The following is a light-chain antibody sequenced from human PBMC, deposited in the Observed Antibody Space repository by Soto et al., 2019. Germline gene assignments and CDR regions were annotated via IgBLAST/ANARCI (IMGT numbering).Light chain of an antibody. V-gene: IGLV2-14*03. CDR2: NVN. CDR1: SSDVGGYNS. CDR3: CSYAGRSTLYV. J-gene: IGLJ1*01. Sequence: QSVLTQPASVSGSPGQSITISCTGTSSDVGGYNSVSWYQHHPGKAPKLMIYNVNNRPSGVSNRFSGSKSGNTASLTISGLQAEDEADYYCCSYAGRSTLYVFGTGTKVTVL.